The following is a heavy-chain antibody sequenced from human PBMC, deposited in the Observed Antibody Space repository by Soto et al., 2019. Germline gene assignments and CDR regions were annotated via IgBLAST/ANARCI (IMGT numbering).Heavy chain of an antibody. Sequence: SVEVSCKASGYTFTSYAMHWVRQAPGQRLEWMGWINAGNGNTKYSQKFQGRVTITRDTSASTAYMELSSLRSEDTAVYYCARGLNGYLHYFDYWGQGTLVTVSS. D-gene: IGHD5-18*01. V-gene: IGHV1-3*01. CDR2: INAGNGNT. CDR1: GYTFTSYA. J-gene: IGHJ4*02. CDR3: ARGLNGYLHYFDY.